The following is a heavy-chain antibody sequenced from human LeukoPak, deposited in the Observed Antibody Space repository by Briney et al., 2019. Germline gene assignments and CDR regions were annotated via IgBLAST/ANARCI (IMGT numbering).Heavy chain of an antibody. CDR2: ISSRSTYI. CDR1: GFTFSDYY. D-gene: IGHD3-22*01. Sequence: GGSLRLSCAASGFTFSDYYMSWIRQAPGKGLEWVSSISSRSTYIYYADSVKGRFTISRDNAKNSLYLQMNGLRAEDTAVYYCARDQNDSSGYSGGLDYWGQGTLVTVSS. V-gene: IGHV3-11*06. CDR3: ARDQNDSSGYSGGLDY. J-gene: IGHJ4*02.